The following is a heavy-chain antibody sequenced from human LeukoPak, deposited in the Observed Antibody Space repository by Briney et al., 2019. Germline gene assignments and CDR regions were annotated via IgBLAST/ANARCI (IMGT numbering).Heavy chain of an antibody. Sequence: PSDTLSLICTVSGRSINSYYWRWIRQPAGEGLEWIGRIYTSWSTNYNPPLKSRITISVDTPRNQFYLKLTSVTPANRAVYYGAPSGHGSSIFDYWGQGTLVTVSS. CDR2: IYTSWST. CDR1: GRSINSYY. CDR3: APSGHGSSIFDY. J-gene: IGHJ4*02. V-gene: IGHV4-4*07. D-gene: IGHD2-15*01.